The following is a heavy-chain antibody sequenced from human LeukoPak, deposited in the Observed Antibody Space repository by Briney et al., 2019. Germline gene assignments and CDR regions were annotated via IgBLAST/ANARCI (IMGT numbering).Heavy chain of an antibody. Sequence: GASVKVSCKASGGTFSSYAISWVRQAPGQGLEWMGGIIPIFGTANYAQKFQGRVTITADESTSTAYMELSSLRSEDTAVYYCARSIEQQLARNYYGMDVWGQGTTVTVSS. V-gene: IGHV1-69*13. CDR3: ARSIEQQLARNYYGMDV. CDR1: GGTFSSYA. J-gene: IGHJ6*02. CDR2: IIPIFGTA. D-gene: IGHD6-13*01.